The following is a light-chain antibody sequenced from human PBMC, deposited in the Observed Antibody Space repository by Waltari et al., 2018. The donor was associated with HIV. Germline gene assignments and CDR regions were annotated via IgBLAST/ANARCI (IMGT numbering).Light chain of an antibody. Sequence: QSALTQPASVSGSPGQSITISCTGTSSDDGGYNSVSWYQQHPGKAPKLMIYEVSNRPSGVSNRFSGSKSGNTASLTISGLQAEDEADYYCSSYTSSSTLVVFGGGTKLTVL. CDR1: SSDDGGYNS. J-gene: IGLJ2*01. CDR3: SSYTSSSTLVV. CDR2: EVS. V-gene: IGLV2-14*01.